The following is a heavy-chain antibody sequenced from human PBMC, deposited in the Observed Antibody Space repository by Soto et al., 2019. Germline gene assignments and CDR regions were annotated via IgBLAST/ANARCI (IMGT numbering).Heavy chain of an antibody. J-gene: IGHJ3*02. CDR1: GFTFTSSA. V-gene: IGHV1-58*02. D-gene: IGHD6-13*01. CDR3: AAVAEEQLVRAFDI. CDR2: IVVGSGNT. Sequence: SVKVSCKASGFTFTSSAMQWVRQARGQRLEWIGWIVVGSGNTNYAQKFQERVTITRDMSTSTAYMELSSLRSEDTAVYYCAAVAEEQLVRAFDIWGQGTMVTVSS.